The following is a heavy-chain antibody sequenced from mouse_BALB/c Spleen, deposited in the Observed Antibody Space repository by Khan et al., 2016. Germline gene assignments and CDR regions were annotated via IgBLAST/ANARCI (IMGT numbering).Heavy chain of an antibody. V-gene: IGHV3-8*02. D-gene: IGHD1-1*01. CDR1: GDSITRGY. J-gene: IGHJ4*01. CDR2: ISYSGST. CDR3: ARYYVSSYYAMDY. Sequence: EVQLQESGPSLVKPSQTLSLTCSVTGDSITRGYWNWIRKFPGNKLEYMGYISYSGSTYYNPSLQSRISITRDTSKNQYYLQLNSVTTEDTATYYCARYYVSSYYAMDYWGQGTSVTVSS.